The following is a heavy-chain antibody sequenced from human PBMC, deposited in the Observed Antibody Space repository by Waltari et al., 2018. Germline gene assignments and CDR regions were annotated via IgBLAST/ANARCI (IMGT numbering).Heavy chain of an antibody. CDR1: GYTLPELS. D-gene: IGHD3-3*01. V-gene: IGHV1-24*01. J-gene: IGHJ3*02. Sequence: QVQLVPSGAEVKKPGASVKVSCKVSGYTLPELSMPWVRQAPGKGLEWMGGFDPEEGETIYAQKFQGRVTMTEDTSTDTAYMELSSLRSEDTAVYYCASQRDYDFWSGYRRSAFDIWDQGTMVTVSS. CDR2: FDPEEGET. CDR3: ASQRDYDFWSGYRRSAFDI.